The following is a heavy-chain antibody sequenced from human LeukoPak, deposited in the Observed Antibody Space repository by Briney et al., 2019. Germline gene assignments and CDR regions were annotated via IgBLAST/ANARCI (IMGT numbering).Heavy chain of an antibody. J-gene: IGHJ4*02. D-gene: IGHD6-19*01. V-gene: IGHV3-11*06. CDR3: ARAMSGGWVSDY. CDR2: ISGSSIYT. Sequence: GGSLRLSCAASGFTFSDYHMTWIRQAPGKGLEWVSYISGSSIYTRYADSVKGRFTISRDNAKNSVYLQMNSLRAEDTVVYYCARAMSGGWVSDYWGQGILVTVSS. CDR1: GFTFSDYH.